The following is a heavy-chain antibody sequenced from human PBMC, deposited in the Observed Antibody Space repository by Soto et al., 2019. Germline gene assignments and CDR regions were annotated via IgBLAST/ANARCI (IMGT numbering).Heavy chain of an antibody. CDR3: AKDHRRMRGPENFDY. Sequence: GGSLRLSCAASGFTFSSYWMHWVRQAPGKGLVWVSRINSDGSSTSYADSVKGRFTISRDNAKNTLYLQMNSLRAEDTAVYYCAKDHRRMRGPENFDYWGQGTLVTVSS. CDR2: INSDGSST. V-gene: IGHV3-74*01. J-gene: IGHJ4*02. CDR1: GFTFSSYW. D-gene: IGHD3-10*01.